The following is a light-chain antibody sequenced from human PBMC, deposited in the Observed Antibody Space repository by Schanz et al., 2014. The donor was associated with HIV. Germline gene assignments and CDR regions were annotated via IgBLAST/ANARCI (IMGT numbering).Light chain of an antibody. CDR3: SSYTTSSTLV. CDR1: SGDVGRNDY. Sequence: QSALTQPASVSGSLGQSITISCTGTSGDVGRNDYVSWYQQHPRQAPKLLIYDVTYRPSGISNRFTGSKSGYTASLTISGLQADDEADYYCSSYTTSSTLVFGGGTKLTVL. V-gene: IGLV2-14*03. J-gene: IGLJ2*01. CDR2: DVT.